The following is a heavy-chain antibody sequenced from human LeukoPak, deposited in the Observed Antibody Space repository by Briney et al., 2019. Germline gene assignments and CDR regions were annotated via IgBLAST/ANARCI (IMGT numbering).Heavy chain of an antibody. CDR3: ASGEYSGYDLAY. V-gene: IGHV3-53*01. CDR1: GFTVRSSY. J-gene: IGHJ4*02. CDR2: LYSGGTT. D-gene: IGHD5-12*01. Sequence: GGSLTLSCAPSGFTVRSSYMGWVRQPPGRGLDYVSVLYSGGTTYFADSVKGRFTISRDNSKDTLYLQMNSLRAEDTAVYYCASGEYSGYDLAYWGQGTLVTVSS.